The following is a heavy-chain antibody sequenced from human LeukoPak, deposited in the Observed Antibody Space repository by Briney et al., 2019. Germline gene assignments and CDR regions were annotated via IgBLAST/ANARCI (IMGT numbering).Heavy chain of an antibody. Sequence: SVKVSCKASGGTFSSYAISWVRQAPGQGLEWTGGIIPIFGTANYAQKFQGRVTITADESTSTAYMELSSLRSEDTAVYYCARDIVVVPAAIVPWGFDPWGQGTLVTVSS. V-gene: IGHV1-69*13. J-gene: IGHJ5*02. CDR3: ARDIVVVPAAIVPWGFDP. CDR2: IIPIFGTA. CDR1: GGTFSSYA. D-gene: IGHD2-2*01.